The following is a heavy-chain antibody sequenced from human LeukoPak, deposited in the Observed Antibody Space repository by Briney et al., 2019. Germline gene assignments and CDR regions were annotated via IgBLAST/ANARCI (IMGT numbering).Heavy chain of an antibody. CDR3: ARDRPKYSSSIPYYGMDV. D-gene: IGHD6-13*01. J-gene: IGHJ6*02. Sequence: NPGGSLRLSCAASGFTFSSYAMSWVRQAPGKGLEWVSSISSSSSYIYYADSVKGRFTISRDNAKNSLYLQMNSLRAEDTAVYYCARDRPKYSSSIPYYGMDVWGQGTTVTVSS. CDR2: ISSSSSYI. CDR1: GFTFSSYA. V-gene: IGHV3-21*01.